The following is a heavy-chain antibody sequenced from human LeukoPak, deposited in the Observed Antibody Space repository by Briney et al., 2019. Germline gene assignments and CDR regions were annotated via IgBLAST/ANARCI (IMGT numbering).Heavy chain of an antibody. CDR1: GDSISSGDYY. Sequence: PSQTLSLTCTVSGDSISSGDYYWSWIRQPAGKGLEWIGRIFTSGSTNYNPSLKSRVTISVDTSKNQFSLKLSSVTAADTAVYYCARLNILTGTAYYYMDVWGKGTTVTVSS. D-gene: IGHD3-9*01. CDR2: IFTSGST. V-gene: IGHV4-61*02. J-gene: IGHJ6*03. CDR3: ARLNILTGTAYYYMDV.